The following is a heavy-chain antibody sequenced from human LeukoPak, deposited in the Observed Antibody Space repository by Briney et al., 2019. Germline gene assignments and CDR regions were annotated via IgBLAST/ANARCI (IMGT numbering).Heavy chain of an antibody. Sequence: GSLRLSCAASGFTFSDYYMSWIRQAPGKGLEWIGEINHSGSTNYNPSLKSRVTISVDTSKNQFSLKLSSVTAADTAVYYCARGAGRPRNYDFWSGYYPFDAFDIWGQGTMVTVSS. D-gene: IGHD3-3*01. J-gene: IGHJ3*02. CDR2: INHSGST. V-gene: IGHV4-34*01. CDR3: ARGAGRPRNYDFWSGYYPFDAFDI. CDR1: GFTFSDYY.